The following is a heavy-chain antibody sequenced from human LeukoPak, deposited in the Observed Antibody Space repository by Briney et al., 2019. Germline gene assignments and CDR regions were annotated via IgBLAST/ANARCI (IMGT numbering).Heavy chain of an antibody. CDR3: ARDPSMTTAFDY. CDR1: GFTFSSYS. J-gene: IGHJ4*02. Sequence: GESLKISCAASGFTFSSYSMNWVRQAPGKGLEWVSSISSSSSYIYYADSVKGRFTISRDNAKNSLYLQMNSLRAEDTAVYYCARDPSMTTAFDYWGQGTLVTVSS. D-gene: IGHD4-17*01. V-gene: IGHV3-21*01. CDR2: ISSSSSYI.